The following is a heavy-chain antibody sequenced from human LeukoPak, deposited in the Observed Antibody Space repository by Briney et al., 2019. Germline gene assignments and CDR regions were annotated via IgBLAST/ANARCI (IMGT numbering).Heavy chain of an antibody. V-gene: IGHV4-39*07. Sequence: SETLSLTCTVSGGSISSSSYYWGWIRQPPGKGLEWIGSIYYSGSTYYNPSLKSRVTISVDTSKNQFSLKLSSVTAADTAVYYCARDLSSLTGAFDIWGQGTMVTVSS. CDR3: ARDLSSLTGAFDI. D-gene: IGHD3-16*02. CDR2: IYYSGST. J-gene: IGHJ3*02. CDR1: GGSISSSSYY.